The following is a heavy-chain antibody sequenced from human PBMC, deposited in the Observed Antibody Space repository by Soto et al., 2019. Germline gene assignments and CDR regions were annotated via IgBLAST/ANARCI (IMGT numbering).Heavy chain of an antibody. Sequence: SETLSLTCTVSGGSVSGGGFFLSCIRQHPGEGLEFIGYMCYSGSTNYNPSLKSRVAISIDTSKNQFSLTLTFVTAADTAVYYCASRDYGYTFNIWGQGTMVTVSS. J-gene: IGHJ3*02. V-gene: IGHV4-31*03. CDR2: MCYSGST. D-gene: IGHD4-17*01. CDR3: ASRDYGYTFNI. CDR1: GGSVSGGGFF.